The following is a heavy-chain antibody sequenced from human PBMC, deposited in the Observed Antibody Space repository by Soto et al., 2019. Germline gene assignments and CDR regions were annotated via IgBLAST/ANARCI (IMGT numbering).Heavy chain of an antibody. CDR2: INHSGST. V-gene: IGHV4-34*01. J-gene: IGHJ5*02. CDR1: GGSFSGYY. CDR3: ARGLYSGSYIWFDP. D-gene: IGHD1-26*01. Sequence: SETLSLTCAVYGGSFSGYYWSWIRQPPGKGLEWIGEINHSGSTNYNPSLKSRVTISVDTSKNQFSLKLSSVTAADTAVYYCARGLYSGSYIWFDPWGQGTLVTVSS.